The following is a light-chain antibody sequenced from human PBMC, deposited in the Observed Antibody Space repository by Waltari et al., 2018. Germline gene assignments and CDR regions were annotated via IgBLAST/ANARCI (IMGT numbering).Light chain of an antibody. CDR3: QQYGSSPQA. CDR2: GAS. V-gene: IGKV3-20*01. CDR1: QSVSSYF. J-gene: IGKJ1*01. Sequence: EIVLTQSPGTLSLSPGETAALSCRASQSVSSYFLAWYQEKPGQAPRLLIFGASNRATGIPDRFSGSGSEPDFTLTVSRLEPEDFAVYYCQQYGSSPQAFGQGTKVEI.